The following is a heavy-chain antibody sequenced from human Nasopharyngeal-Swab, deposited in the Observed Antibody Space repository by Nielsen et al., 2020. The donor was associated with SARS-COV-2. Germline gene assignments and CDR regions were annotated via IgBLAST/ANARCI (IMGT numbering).Heavy chain of an antibody. J-gene: IGHJ2*01. Sequence: SVKVSCKASGGTFSSYAISWVRQAPGQGLEWMGRIIPILGIANYAQKFQGRVTITADKSTSTAYMELSSLRSEDTAVYYCARGDSYGASWYFDLWGRGALVTVSS. CDR2: IIPILGIA. CDR1: GGTFSSYA. V-gene: IGHV1-69*04. CDR3: ARGDSYGASWYFDL. D-gene: IGHD5-18*01.